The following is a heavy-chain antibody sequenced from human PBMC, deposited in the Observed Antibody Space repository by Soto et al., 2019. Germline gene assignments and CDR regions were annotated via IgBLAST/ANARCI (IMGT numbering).Heavy chain of an antibody. D-gene: IGHD3-22*01. J-gene: IGHJ4*02. V-gene: IGHV1-24*01. Sequence: ASVKVSCKVSGYTLTELSMHWVRQAPGKGLEWMGGFDPEDGETIYAQKFQGRVTMTEDTSTDTAYMELSSLRSEDTAVYYCATAAASAVYYDSSGYYLGIYHYRGQGTLVTVSS. CDR2: FDPEDGET. CDR1: GYTLTELS. CDR3: ATAAASAVYYDSSGYYLGIYHY.